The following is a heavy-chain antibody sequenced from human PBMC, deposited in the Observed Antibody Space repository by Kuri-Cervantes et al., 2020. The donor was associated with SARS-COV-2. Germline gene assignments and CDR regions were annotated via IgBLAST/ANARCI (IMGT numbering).Heavy chain of an antibody. D-gene: IGHD2-15*01. Sequence: ASVKVSCKASGYTFTSYGISWVRQAPGQGLEWMGWISAYNGNTNYAQKLQGRVTMTRNTSISTAYMELSSLRSEDTAVCYCARGRGSVVVVTVLLRRDQNWFDPWGQGTLVTVSS. J-gene: IGHJ5*02. CDR2: ISAYNGNT. CDR1: GYTFTSYG. CDR3: ARGRGSVVVVTVLLRRDQNWFDP. V-gene: IGHV1-18*01.